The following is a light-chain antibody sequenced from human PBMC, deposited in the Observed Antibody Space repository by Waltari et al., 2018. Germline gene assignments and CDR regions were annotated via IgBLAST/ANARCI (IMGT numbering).Light chain of an antibody. CDR1: QSVLYSPNNKNY. V-gene: IGKV4-1*01. J-gene: IGKJ1*01. CDR2: WAS. CDR3: QQYYSTPQT. Sequence: DIVMTQSPDSLAVSLGERATLNCKSSQSVLYSPNNKNYLAWYQQKPGQPPKLLIYWASTRESGVPDRFSGSGSGTDFTLTISSLQAEDVAVYYCQQYYSTPQTFGQGTKVEIK.